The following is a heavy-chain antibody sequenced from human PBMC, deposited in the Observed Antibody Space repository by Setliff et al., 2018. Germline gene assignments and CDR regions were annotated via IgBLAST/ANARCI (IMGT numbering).Heavy chain of an antibody. J-gene: IGHJ4*02. CDR2: INPSGGST. V-gene: IGHV1-46*01. CDR1: GYTFTSYG. D-gene: IGHD6-6*01. Sequence: ASVKVSCKASGYTFTSYGISWVRQAPGQGLEWMGIINPSGGSTSYAQKFQGRVTMTRDTSTSTVYMELSSLRSEDTAVYYCAITSIAARPDFSFGYWGQGTLVTGSS. CDR3: AITSIAARPDFSFGY.